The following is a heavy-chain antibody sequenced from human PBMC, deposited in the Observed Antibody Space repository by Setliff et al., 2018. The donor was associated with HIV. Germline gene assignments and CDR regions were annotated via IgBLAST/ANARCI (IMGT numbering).Heavy chain of an antibody. Sequence: PSETLSLTCAVYGGSFCDYYWSWIRQPPGKGLEWIGEIIHSGSTNYNPSLKSRVTISVDTSKNQFSLKLTSVTAADRAVYYCARGSYLEWLMYDMAVWGQGTTVTVSS. D-gene: IGHD3-3*01. CDR1: GGSFCDYY. CDR2: IIHSGST. J-gene: IGHJ6*02. V-gene: IGHV4-34*01. CDR3: ARGSYLEWLMYDMAV.